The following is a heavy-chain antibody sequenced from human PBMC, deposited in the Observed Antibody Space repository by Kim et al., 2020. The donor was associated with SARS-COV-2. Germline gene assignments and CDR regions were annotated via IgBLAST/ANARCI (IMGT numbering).Heavy chain of an antibody. Sequence: SETLSLTCTVSGGSISNYYWSWIRQPPGKRLEWIGFISYSGSANYNPSLKSRVTISVDTSKNQFSLKLSSVTAADTAVYYCARGVYYGWFDPWGLGTLVTVSS. D-gene: IGHD3-10*01. J-gene: IGHJ5*02. CDR1: GGSISNYY. CDR3: ARGVYYGWFDP. CDR2: ISYSGSA. V-gene: IGHV4-59*08.